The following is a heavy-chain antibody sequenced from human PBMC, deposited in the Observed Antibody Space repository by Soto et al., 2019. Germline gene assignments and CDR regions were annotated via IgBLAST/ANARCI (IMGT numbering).Heavy chain of an antibody. CDR2: IMPVFHTT. V-gene: IGHV1-69*01. CDR1: GGTFNNFA. D-gene: IGHD6-25*01. CDR3: ATATISPVSATLYHYGMDV. J-gene: IGHJ6*02. Sequence: QVQLVQSGAEVKKPGSSVKVSCQASGGTFNNFAFTWVRQAPGQGLEWLGGIMPVFHTTNIAQTFQDRITVTEDDFTTTVYMERTSLRYDDTAVYYCATATISPVSATLYHYGMDVWGQGTTVTVSS.